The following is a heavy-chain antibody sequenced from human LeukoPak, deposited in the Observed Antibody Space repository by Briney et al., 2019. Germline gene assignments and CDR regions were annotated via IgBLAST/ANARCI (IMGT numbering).Heavy chain of an antibody. D-gene: IGHD2-21*02. Sequence: ASVKVSCKASGGTFSSYAISWVRQAPGQGLEWMGRIIPILGIANYAQKFQGRVTITADKSTSTAYMELSSLRSEDTAVYYCAREGGGDFNNPDPVDYWGQGTLVTVSS. CDR1: GGTFSSYA. V-gene: IGHV1-69*04. J-gene: IGHJ4*02. CDR2: IIPILGIA. CDR3: AREGGGDFNNPDPVDY.